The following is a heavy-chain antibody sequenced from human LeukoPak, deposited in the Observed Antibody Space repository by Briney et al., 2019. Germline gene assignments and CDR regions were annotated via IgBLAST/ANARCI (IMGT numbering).Heavy chain of an antibody. Sequence: GGSLRLSCAASGFTFSTYGMSWVRQAPGKGLEWVSGISSSGGSTYYAASVRGRFTISRDTSRSTLYLQMNSLRAEDAAVYYCAKAPVTSCRGAFCYPFDYWGQGTLVTVSS. CDR1: GFTFSTYG. J-gene: IGHJ4*02. CDR3: AKAPVTSCRGAFCYPFDY. D-gene: IGHD2-15*01. V-gene: IGHV3-23*01. CDR2: ISSSGGST.